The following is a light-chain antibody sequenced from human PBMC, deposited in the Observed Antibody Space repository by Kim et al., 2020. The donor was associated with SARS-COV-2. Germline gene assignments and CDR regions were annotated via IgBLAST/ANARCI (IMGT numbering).Light chain of an antibody. Sequence: QSALTQPASVSGSPGQSITISCTGTSSDVGAYNYVSWYQLHPGKAPELMVFDVSEWPSGISNRFSGSKSGNTASLTITGLQAEDEADYYCCSYATSRSYVFGTGTTVTVL. CDR1: SSDVGAYNY. V-gene: IGLV2-14*01. CDR3: CSYATSRSYV. CDR2: DVS. J-gene: IGLJ1*01.